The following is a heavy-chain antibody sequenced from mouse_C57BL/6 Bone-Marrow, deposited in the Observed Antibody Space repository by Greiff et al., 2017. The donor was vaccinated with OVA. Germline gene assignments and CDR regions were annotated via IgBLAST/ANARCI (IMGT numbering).Heavy chain of an antibody. CDR1: GYSITSGYY. CDR2: ISSDGSN. D-gene: IGHD1-1*01. CDR3: ARDDYYELDCFDY. J-gene: IGHJ2*01. Sequence: EVQLVESGPGLVKPSQSLSLTCSVTGYSITSGYYWNWIRQFPGNKLEWMGYISSDGSNNYNPSLKNQISFTRDTSKNQFYLKLNSVTTEDTATYYCARDDYYELDCFDYWGQGTPLTVSA. V-gene: IGHV3-6*01.